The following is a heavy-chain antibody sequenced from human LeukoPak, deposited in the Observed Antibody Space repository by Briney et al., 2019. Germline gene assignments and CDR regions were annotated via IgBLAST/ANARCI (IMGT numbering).Heavy chain of an antibody. V-gene: IGHV1-8*03. Sequence: GASVKVSCKASGYTFTSYDINWVRQATGQGLEWMGWMNPNSGNTGYAQKFQGRVTITRNTSISTAYMELSSLRSEDTAVYYCARGGSSGWYGAYYYYYMDVWGKGTTLTVSS. CDR3: ARGGSSGWYGAYYYYYMDV. CDR1: GYTFTSYD. CDR2: MNPNSGNT. D-gene: IGHD6-19*01. J-gene: IGHJ6*03.